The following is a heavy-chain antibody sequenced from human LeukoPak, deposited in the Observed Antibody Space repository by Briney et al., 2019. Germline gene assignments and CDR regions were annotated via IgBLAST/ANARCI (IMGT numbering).Heavy chain of an antibody. CDR3: ANTTRVTPDGRAEYFQH. Sequence: SETLSLTCTVSGGSISTYSWSWIRQPPGKGLEWIGCRYDGGRDLYNPSLKSRVTISVDASEKQISLSLRSVTAADTAIYYCANTTRVTPDGRAEYFQHWGQGTLVTVSS. V-gene: IGHV4-59*03. CDR2: RYDGGRD. D-gene: IGHD5-24*01. CDR1: GGSISTYS. J-gene: IGHJ1*01.